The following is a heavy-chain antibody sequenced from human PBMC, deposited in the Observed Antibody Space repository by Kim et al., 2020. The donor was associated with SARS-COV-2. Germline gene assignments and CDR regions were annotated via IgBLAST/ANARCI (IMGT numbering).Heavy chain of an antibody. J-gene: IGHJ4*02. D-gene: IGHD6-13*01. CDR2: IDSTSTII. V-gene: IGHV3-48*02. CDR3: ARDRGSSSWHSFDY. CDR1: GFTFSTFS. Sequence: GGSLRLSCAASGFTFSTFSMNWVRQAPGKGLEWVSFIDSTSTIIYYADSVKGRFTISRDNAENSLYLQMNSLRDEDTAVYYCARDRGSSSWHSFDYWGQGTLGTVSS.